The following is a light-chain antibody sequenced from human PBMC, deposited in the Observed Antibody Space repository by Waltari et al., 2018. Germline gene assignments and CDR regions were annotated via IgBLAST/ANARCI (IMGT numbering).Light chain of an antibody. V-gene: IGKV1-5*03. CDR3: QQYHSFSVT. CDR1: QSVIPW. CDR2: QAS. J-gene: IGKJ4*01. Sequence: DIQMTQSPSTLSASVGATFTITCRASQSVIPWLAWYQQKPGKAPKLLIYQASNLENGAPSRFSGSGSGTEFTLTISSLQPDDFATYYCQQYHSFSVTFGGGTRVEIK.